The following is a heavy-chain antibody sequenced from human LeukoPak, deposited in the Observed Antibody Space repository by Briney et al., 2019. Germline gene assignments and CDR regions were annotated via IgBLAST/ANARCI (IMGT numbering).Heavy chain of an antibody. V-gene: IGHV4-39*01. D-gene: IGHD3-10*01. CDR2: IYYSGST. Sequence: SETLSLTCTVSGGSISSSSYYWGWIRQPPGKGLEWIGSIYYSGSTYYNPSLKSQVTISVDTSKNQFSLKLSSVTAADTAVYYCARLTELLWFGETATGGLFDYWGQGTLVTVSS. CDR3: ARLTELLWFGETATGGLFDY. J-gene: IGHJ4*02. CDR1: GGSISSSSYY.